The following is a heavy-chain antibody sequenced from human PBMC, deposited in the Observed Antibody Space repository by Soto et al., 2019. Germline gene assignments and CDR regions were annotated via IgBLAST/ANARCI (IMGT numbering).Heavy chain of an antibody. CDR2: IYHSGIT. Sequence: KPSETLSLTCAVSGGSISSGPYSWSWLRQAPGKGLEWIGYIYHSGITHYNPSLKSRVTISLDRSKNQLSLRLSPVTAADTAVYYCARGCSSTSCYTGFDPWGQGTQVTVSS. CDR1: GGSISSGPYS. J-gene: IGHJ5*02. V-gene: IGHV4-30-2*01. CDR3: ARGCSSTSCYTGFDP. D-gene: IGHD2-2*02.